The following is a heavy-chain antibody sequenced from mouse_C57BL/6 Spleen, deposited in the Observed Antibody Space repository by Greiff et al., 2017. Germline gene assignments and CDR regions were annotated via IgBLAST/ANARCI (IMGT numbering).Heavy chain of an antibody. CDR1: GFNIKDYY. V-gene: IGHV14-1*01. CDR2: IDPEDGDT. Sequence: VQLQQSGAELVRPGASVKLSCTASGFNIKDYYMHWVKQRPEQGLEWIGRIDPEDGDTEYAPKFQGKATMTADTSSNTAYLQLSRLTSEDTAVYYCTSYGNYVRYYAMDYWGQGTSVTVSS. CDR3: TSYGNYVRYYAMDY. D-gene: IGHD2-1*01. J-gene: IGHJ4*01.